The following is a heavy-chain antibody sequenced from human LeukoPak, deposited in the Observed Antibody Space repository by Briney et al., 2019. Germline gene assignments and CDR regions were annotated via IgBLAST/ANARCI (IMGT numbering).Heavy chain of an antibody. CDR1: GFTFSSYA. D-gene: IGHD3-22*01. V-gene: IGHV3-23*01. J-gene: IGHJ6*03. Sequence: GGSPRLSCAASGFTFSSYAMSWVRQAPGKGLEWVSAISGSGGSTYYADSVKGRFTISTDNSKNTLYLQMNSLRAEDTAVYYCAKAGIDYYDSRGGYYYYYYMDVWGKGTTVTVSS. CDR2: ISGSGGST. CDR3: AKAGIDYYDSRGGYYYYYYMDV.